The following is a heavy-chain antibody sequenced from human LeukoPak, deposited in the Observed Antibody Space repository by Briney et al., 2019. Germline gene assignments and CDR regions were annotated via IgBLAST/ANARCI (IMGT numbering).Heavy chain of an antibody. V-gene: IGHV1-8*03. CDR3: ARVGNPGYSSSWYAIDY. D-gene: IGHD6-13*01. J-gene: IGHJ4*02. Sequence: ASVKVSCKASGYTFTGYYMHWVRQAPGQGLEWMGWMNPNSGNTGYAQKFQGRVTITRNTSISTAYMELSSLRSEDTAVYYCARVGNPGYSSSWYAIDYWGQGTLVTVSS. CDR1: GYTFTGYY. CDR2: MNPNSGNT.